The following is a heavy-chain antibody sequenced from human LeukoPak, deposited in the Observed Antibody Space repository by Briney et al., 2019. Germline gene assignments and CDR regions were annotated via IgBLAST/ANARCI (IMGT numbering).Heavy chain of an antibody. Sequence: GGSLRLSCAASGFTFSDYYMSWIRQAPGKGLERVSYISSSGSTIYYADSVKGRFTISRDNAKNSLYLQMNSLRAEDTAVYYCARDIAAAGYYFDYWGQGTLVTVSS. CDR3: ARDIAAAGYYFDY. J-gene: IGHJ4*02. V-gene: IGHV3-11*01. D-gene: IGHD6-13*01. CDR2: ISSSGSTI. CDR1: GFTFSDYY.